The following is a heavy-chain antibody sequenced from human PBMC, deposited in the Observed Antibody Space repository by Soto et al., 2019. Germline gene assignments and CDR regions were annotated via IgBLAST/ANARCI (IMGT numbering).Heavy chain of an antibody. CDR1: RFRFCISW. CDR3: VRDETTGDFFEA. CDR2: INGDGSDI. Sequence: AASRFRFCISWIPWARKTKGKGLVWVSRINGDGSDIKYADSVKGRFTISRDNAKNTVYLQMNSLRADDTAVYYCVRDETTGDFFEAWGQGALVTGSS. D-gene: IGHD4-17*01. J-gene: IGHJ5*02. V-gene: IGHV3-74*03.